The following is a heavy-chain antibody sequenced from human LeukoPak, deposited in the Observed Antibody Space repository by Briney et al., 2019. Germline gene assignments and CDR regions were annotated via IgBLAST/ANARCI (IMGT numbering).Heavy chain of an antibody. Sequence: ASVKVSCKVSGYTLTELSMHWVRQAPGKGLEWMGGFDPEDGETIYAQKFQGRVTMTEDTSTDTAYMELSSLRSEDTAVYYCATVQYSSSSWNYWGQGTLVTVSS. CDR1: GYTLTELS. CDR3: ATVQYSSSSWNY. V-gene: IGHV1-24*01. J-gene: IGHJ4*02. CDR2: FDPEDGET. D-gene: IGHD6-6*01.